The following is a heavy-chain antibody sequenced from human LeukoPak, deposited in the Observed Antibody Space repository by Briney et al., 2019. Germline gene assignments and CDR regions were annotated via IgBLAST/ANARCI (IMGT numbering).Heavy chain of an antibody. D-gene: IGHD3-10*01. CDR1: GYTLTELS. V-gene: IGHV1-24*01. Sequence: ASVKVSCKVSGYTLTELSMHWVQQAPGKGLEWMGGFDPEDGETIYAQKFQGRVTMTEDTSTDTAYMELSSLRSEDTAVYYCATDLVTMVRGVTHFEAFDIWGQGTMVTVSS. J-gene: IGHJ3*02. CDR2: FDPEDGET. CDR3: ATDLVTMVRGVTHFEAFDI.